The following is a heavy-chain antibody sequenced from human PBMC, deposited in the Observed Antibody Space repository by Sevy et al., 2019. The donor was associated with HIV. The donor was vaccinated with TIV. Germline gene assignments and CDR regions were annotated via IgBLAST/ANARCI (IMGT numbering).Heavy chain of an antibody. CDR1: GFSFSYAW. CDR2: LKSKPDGGTT. Sequence: GGSLRLSCAASGFSFSYAWMSWVRQAPGKGLEWIGRLKSKPDGGTTDYAAPVNGRFTISRDDSKHRVNLQMNSLKTEDTSVYYCSTEPIIVLRVKDGKDVWGQGTTVTVSS. V-gene: IGHV3-15*01. D-gene: IGHD2-15*01. J-gene: IGHJ6*02. CDR3: STEPIIVLRVKDGKDV.